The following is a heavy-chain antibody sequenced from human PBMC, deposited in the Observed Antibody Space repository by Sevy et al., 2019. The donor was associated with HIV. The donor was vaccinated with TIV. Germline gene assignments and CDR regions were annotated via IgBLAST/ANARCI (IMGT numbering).Heavy chain of an antibody. J-gene: IGHJ6*02. CDR2: IWYDGSNK. CDR3: AKDFTGYNGMDV. V-gene: IGHV3-33*03. D-gene: IGHD3-9*01. Sequence: GSLRLSCAASGFSFTNYAMHWLRQAPGKGLEWVAVIWYDGSNKYYADSVKGRFTISRDNSDNILYLHMNSLRSEDTAVYYCAKDFTGYNGMDVWGQGTMVTVSS. CDR1: GFSFTNYA.